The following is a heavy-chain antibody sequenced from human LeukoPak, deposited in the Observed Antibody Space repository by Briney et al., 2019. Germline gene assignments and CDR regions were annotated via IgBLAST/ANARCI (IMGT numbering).Heavy chain of an antibody. V-gene: IGHV1-18*01. CDR1: GYTFTSYG. Sequence: ASVKVSCKASGYTFTSYGISWVRQAPGQGLEWMGWISAYNGNTNYAQKLQGRVTMTTDTSTSTAYMELSSLRSEDTAVYYCARSMQDSSGWYVSEYRYYGMDVWGQGTTVTVSS. CDR3: ARSMQDSSGWYVSEYRYYGMDV. J-gene: IGHJ6*02. CDR2: ISAYNGNT. D-gene: IGHD6-19*01.